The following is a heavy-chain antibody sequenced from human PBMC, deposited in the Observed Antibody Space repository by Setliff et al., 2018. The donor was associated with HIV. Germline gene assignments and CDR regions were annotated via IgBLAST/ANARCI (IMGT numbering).Heavy chain of an antibody. Sequence: ASEPLSLTCTVSRGSISRYYWSWIRQPPGKGLEWIGYIYYTGTTKYNPSLKSRVTMSVDTSKNQLSLKLSSLTAADTAVYYCARDRPPSTVDMLGAFDRWGQGTMVTVSS. J-gene: IGHJ3*02. D-gene: IGHD4-17*01. CDR2: IYYTGTT. CDR3: ARDRPPSTVDMLGAFDR. CDR1: RGSISRYY. V-gene: IGHV4-59*01.